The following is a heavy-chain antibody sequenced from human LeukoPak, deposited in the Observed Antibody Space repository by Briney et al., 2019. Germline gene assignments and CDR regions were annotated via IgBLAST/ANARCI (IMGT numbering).Heavy chain of an antibody. V-gene: IGHV1-2*02. CDR2: IDPNSGGI. J-gene: IGHJ2*01. CDR1: GYTFIDYS. D-gene: IGHD2-15*01. Sequence: GASVNVSCKASGYTFIDYSMRWVRQAPGQGLEWMGWIDPNSGGIMYAQKFQGRVTMTRDTSISTAYMELSRLRSDDTAVYYCARVFYGASGSNMVGYSIPWYFDLWGRGTLLTVSS. CDR3: ARVFYGASGSNMVGYSIPWYFDL.